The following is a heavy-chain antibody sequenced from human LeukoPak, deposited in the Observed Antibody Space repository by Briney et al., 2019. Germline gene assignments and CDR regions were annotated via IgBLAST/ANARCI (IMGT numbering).Heavy chain of an antibody. CDR1: GFTFSSYT. J-gene: IGHJ6*04. CDR2: ISSSSNYI. D-gene: IGHD3-10*02. V-gene: IGHV3-21*01. CDR3: AELGITMIGGV. Sequence: GGSLRLSCAASGFTFSSYTMNWVRQAPGKGLEWVSSISSSSNYIYYADSVKGRFTISRDNAKNSLYLQMNSLRAEDTAVYYCAELGITMIGGVWGKGTTVTISS.